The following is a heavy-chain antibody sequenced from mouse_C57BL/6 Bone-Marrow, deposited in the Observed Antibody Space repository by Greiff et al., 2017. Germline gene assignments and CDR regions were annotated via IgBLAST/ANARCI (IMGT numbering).Heavy chain of an antibody. V-gene: IGHV1-85*01. J-gene: IGHJ1*03. D-gene: IGHD1-1*01. CDR1: GYTFTSYD. Sequence: QVQLQQSGPELVKPGASVKLSCKASGYTFTSYDINWVKQRHGQGLEWIGWIYPRDGSTKYNEKFKGKATLTVDTSSSTAYMVLHSLTSEDSAVYFCARLECDGSSGDWYFDVWGTGTTVTVSS. CDR3: ARLECDGSSGDWYFDV. CDR2: IYPRDGST.